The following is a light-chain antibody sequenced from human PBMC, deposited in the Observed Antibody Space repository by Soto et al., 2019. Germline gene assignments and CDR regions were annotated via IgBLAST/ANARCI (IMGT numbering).Light chain of an antibody. V-gene: IGLV4-69*01. CDR2: LNSYGSH. CDR3: QTWCSGIVV. CDR1: SGHSNYA. Sequence: QAVVTQSPSASASLGASVKLTCTLSSGHSNYAIAWHQQQSEKDPRYLMKLNSYGSHSKGDGIPDRFSGSSSGSYRYLNISSLQAEDEAYYYCQTWCSGIVVFGGGAELTVL. J-gene: IGLJ2*01.